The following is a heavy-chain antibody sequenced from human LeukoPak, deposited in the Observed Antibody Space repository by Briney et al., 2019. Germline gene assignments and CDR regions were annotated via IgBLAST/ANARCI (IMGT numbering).Heavy chain of an antibody. CDR3: ARRLPSPDY. Sequence: GGSLRLSCAASEFTFVRYAMNWIRQAPGKGLEWVANIKQDGSEKYYVDSVKGRFIISRDNAKNSLYLQMNSLRVEDTAVYYCARRLPSPDYWGQGTLVTVSS. D-gene: IGHD2-15*01. J-gene: IGHJ4*02. CDR2: IKQDGSEK. V-gene: IGHV3-7*01. CDR1: EFTFVRYA.